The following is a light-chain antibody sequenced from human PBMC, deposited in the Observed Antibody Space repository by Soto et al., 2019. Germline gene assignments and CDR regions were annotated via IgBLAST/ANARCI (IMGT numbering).Light chain of an antibody. CDR1: SGDIGSYNR. V-gene: IGLV2-14*01. Sequence: QSALTQPASVSGSPGQSITISCTGTSGDIGSYNRVSWYQQHPGKAPKLIIYEVTARPSGVSNRFSGSNSGNTASLTISVLQAEDEAEYYCSSYTNINAGACVFVNGTKVTVL. CDR3: SSYTNINAGACV. J-gene: IGLJ1*01. CDR2: EVT.